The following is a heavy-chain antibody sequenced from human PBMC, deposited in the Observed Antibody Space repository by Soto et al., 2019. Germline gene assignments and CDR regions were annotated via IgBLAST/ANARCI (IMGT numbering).Heavy chain of an antibody. D-gene: IGHD2-15*01. Sequence: QVPLVQSGAEVKKPGASVKVSCKASGYTFTSYDINWVRQATGQGLEWMGWMNPNSGNTGYAQKFQGRVTMTRNTSISTAYMELSSLRSEDTAVYYCARAVAAKIYYYYYMDVWGKGTTVTVSS. CDR1: GYTFTSYD. CDR2: MNPNSGNT. CDR3: ARAVAAKIYYYYYMDV. J-gene: IGHJ6*03. V-gene: IGHV1-8*01.